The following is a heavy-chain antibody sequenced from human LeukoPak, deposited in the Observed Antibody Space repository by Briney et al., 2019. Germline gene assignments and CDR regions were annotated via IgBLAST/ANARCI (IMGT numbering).Heavy chain of an antibody. J-gene: IGHJ4*02. CDR2: INPNSGGT. V-gene: IGHV1-2*06. CDR1: GYTSTGYY. D-gene: IGHD1-26*01. CDR3: ARIIVGATLLGSFDY. Sequence: GASVKVSCKASGYTSTGYYMHWVRQAPGQGLEWMGRINPNSGGTNYAQKFQGRVTMTRDTSISTAYMELSRLRSDDTAVYYCARIIVGATLLGSFDYWGQGTLVTVSS.